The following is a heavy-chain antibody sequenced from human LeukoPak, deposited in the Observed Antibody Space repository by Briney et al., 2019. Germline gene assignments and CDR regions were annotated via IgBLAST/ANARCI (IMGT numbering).Heavy chain of an antibody. CDR3: ARVGSSWSGYYYYCMDV. CDR2: IYTSGST. D-gene: IGHD6-13*01. CDR1: GGSISSYY. V-gene: IGHV4-4*07. Sequence: SETLSLTCTVSGGSISSYYWSWIRQPAGKGLEWIGRIYTSGSTNYNPSLKSRVTMSVDTSKNQFSLKLSSVTAADTAVYYCARVGSSWSGYYYYCMDVWGKGTTVTISS. J-gene: IGHJ6*03.